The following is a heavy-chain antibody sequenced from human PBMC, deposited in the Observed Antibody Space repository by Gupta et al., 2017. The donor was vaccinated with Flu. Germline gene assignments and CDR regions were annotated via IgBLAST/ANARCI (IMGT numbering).Heavy chain of an antibody. CDR2: IIPIFGTA. Sequence: QVQLVQSGAEVKKPGSSVKVSCKASGGTFSSYAISWVRQAPGQGLEWMGGIIPIFGTANYAQKFQGRVTITADKSTSTADMELSSLRSEDTAVYYCASPLSGDGNHKPKYYFDYGGQGTLVTVSS. J-gene: IGHJ4*02. V-gene: IGHV1-69*06. CDR3: ASPLSGDGNHKPKYYFDY. D-gene: IGHD3-16*01. CDR1: GGTFSSYA.